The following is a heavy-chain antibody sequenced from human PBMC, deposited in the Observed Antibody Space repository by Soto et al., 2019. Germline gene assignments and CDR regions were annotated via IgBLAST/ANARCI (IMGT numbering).Heavy chain of an antibody. CDR3: ARVPDR. Sequence: SETLSLTCAVSGASVSSTYCWSWVRQPPGKGLEWIGEIYHSGSTYYNPSLKSRVTISVDRSKNQFSLKLSSVTAADTAVYYCARVPDRWGQGTLVTVSS. CDR1: GASVSSTYC. D-gene: IGHD2-2*01. V-gene: IGHV4-4*02. CDR2: IYHSGST. J-gene: IGHJ5*02.